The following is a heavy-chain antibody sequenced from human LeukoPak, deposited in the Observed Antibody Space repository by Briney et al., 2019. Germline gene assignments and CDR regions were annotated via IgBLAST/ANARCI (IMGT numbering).Heavy chain of an antibody. CDR2: IYYSGST. D-gene: IGHD1-26*01. CDR1: GGSISSGGYY. J-gene: IGHJ5*02. CDR3: ARAPPRKPKLVGATIWFDP. V-gene: IGHV4-31*03. Sequence: PSQTLSHTCTVSGGSISSGGYYWSWIRQHPGKGLEWIGYIYYSGSTYYNPSLKSRVTISVDTSKNQFSLKLSSVTAADTAVYYCARAPPRKPKLVGATIWFDPWGQGTLVTVSS.